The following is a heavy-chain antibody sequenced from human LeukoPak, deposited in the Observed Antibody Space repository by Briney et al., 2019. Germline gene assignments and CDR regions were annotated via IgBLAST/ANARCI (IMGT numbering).Heavy chain of an antibody. Sequence: PGGSLRLSCAASGFTFSSYAMSWVRQAPGKGLDWVSAISGSGGGTYYADSVKGRFTISRDNSKNTLYLQMNSLRAEDTAVYYCVRMFRYSSSWWYYFDYWGQGTLVTVSS. CDR1: GFTFSSYA. CDR3: VRMFRYSSSWWYYFDY. CDR2: ISGSGGGT. J-gene: IGHJ4*02. D-gene: IGHD6-13*01. V-gene: IGHV3-23*01.